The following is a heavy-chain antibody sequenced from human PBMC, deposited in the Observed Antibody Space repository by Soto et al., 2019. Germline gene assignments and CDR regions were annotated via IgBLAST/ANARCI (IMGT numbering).Heavy chain of an antibody. J-gene: IGHJ4*02. D-gene: IGHD4-17*01. CDR1: GGSISSGGYY. CDR2: IYYSGST. V-gene: IGHV4-31*03. CDR3: ARGDHLTVTAYYFDY. Sequence: PSETLSLTCTVSGGSISSGGYYWSWIRQHPGKGLEWIGYIYYSGSTYYNPSLKSRVTISVDTSKNQFSLKLSPVTAADTAVYSCARGDHLTVTAYYFDYWGQGTLVTVSS.